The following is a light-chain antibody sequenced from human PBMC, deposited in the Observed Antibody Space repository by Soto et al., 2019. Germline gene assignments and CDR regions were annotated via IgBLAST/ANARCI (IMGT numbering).Light chain of an antibody. CDR2: GAS. CDR3: QQQNNWPPWT. Sequence: EIVMTQSPATLSVSPEERATLSCRASQSVSSNLAWYQQKPGQAPRLLMYGASTRATGIPDRFSGSGSGTEFTLTISSLQSEDFAVYYCQQQNNWPPWTFGQGTKVEIK. V-gene: IGKV3-15*01. J-gene: IGKJ1*01. CDR1: QSVSSN.